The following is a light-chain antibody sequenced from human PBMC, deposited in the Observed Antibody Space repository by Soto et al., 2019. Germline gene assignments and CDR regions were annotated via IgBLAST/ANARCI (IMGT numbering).Light chain of an antibody. CDR2: GAS. CDR3: QQYYAYPYT. Sequence: DIQMTQSPSSLSASVGDRVTITCRASQDIKNYLAWFQQKPGKAPKSLIYGASRLHSRVPSTFSGSGSGTDFTLTISSLQSEDFATYYCQQYYAYPYTFGQGTRLEIK. V-gene: IGKV1-16*01. CDR1: QDIKNY. J-gene: IGKJ2*01.